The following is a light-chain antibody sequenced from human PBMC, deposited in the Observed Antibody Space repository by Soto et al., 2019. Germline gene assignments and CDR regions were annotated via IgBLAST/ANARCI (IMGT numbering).Light chain of an antibody. CDR2: GAS. CDR1: QSVSSSY. Sequence: EIVLTQSPGTLSLSPGERATLSCRASQSVSSSYLAWYQQKPGQAPRLLIYGASSRATGIPDRFSGSGSGTDFTLTSSRLEPEDFAVSYCQQYGSSPYTFGQGTKLEIK. V-gene: IGKV3-20*01. J-gene: IGKJ2*01. CDR3: QQYGSSPYT.